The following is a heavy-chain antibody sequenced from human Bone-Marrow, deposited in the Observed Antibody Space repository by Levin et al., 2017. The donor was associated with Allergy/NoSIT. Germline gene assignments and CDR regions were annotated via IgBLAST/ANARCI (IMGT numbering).Heavy chain of an antibody. CDR2: MNPDTGYA. J-gene: IGHJ5*02. CDR3: ARAFRAARNWIDP. V-gene: IGHV1-2*02. Sequence: GESLKISCKTSGYTFTGFFMHWVRQAPGQGPEWMGWMNPDTGYANLPQKFQGRVTLTRDTSNSTAYLDLTGLTSDDTAVYYCARAFRAARNWIDPWGQGTLVTVSS. D-gene: IGHD1-14*01. CDR1: GYTFTGFF.